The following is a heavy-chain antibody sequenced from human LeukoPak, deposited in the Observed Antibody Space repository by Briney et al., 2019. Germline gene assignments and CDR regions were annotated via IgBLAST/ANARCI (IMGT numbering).Heavy chain of an antibody. J-gene: IGHJ5*02. CDR1: GCTFSRYA. Sequence: PGGSLTLSCAASGCTFSRYAMTWVRQAPGKGLEWVSSISGSGGSTYYADSVKGRFTISRNNSKNTLYLQMNSLRAEDAAVYYCAKAPSGWQANWFDPWGQGTLVTVSS. V-gene: IGHV3-23*01. D-gene: IGHD2-15*01. CDR3: AKAPSGWQANWFDP. CDR2: ISGSGGST.